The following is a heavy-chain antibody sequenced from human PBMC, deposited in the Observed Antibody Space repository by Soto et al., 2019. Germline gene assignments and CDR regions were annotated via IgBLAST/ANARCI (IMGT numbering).Heavy chain of an antibody. D-gene: IGHD3-10*01. Sequence: EVQLLESGGGLVQPGGSLRVSCAASGFGFNIYAMSWVRQAPGKGLEWVSVISGSADSTNYADSVKGRFTISRDNSKNTVYLQMNSLRVEDTAVYYCAKDRNHYGSGSYFDYWGQGTLVTVSS. CDR3: AKDRNHYGSGSYFDY. CDR2: ISGSADST. CDR1: GFGFNIYA. J-gene: IGHJ4*02. V-gene: IGHV3-23*01.